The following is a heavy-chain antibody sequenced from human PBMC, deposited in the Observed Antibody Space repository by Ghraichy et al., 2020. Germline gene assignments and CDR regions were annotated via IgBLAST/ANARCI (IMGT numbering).Heavy chain of an antibody. V-gene: IGHV3-23*01. D-gene: IGHD6-6*01. CDR2: ISGTGGTT. CDR3: AKTPATIAARPYSFDS. J-gene: IGHJ4*02. Sequence: GALRLSCPASGFTFSTSAMSWVRQAPGKGLEWVSSISGTGGTTYYADSVKGRFTISRDNSKTTLYLQMNSLRAEDTALYYCAKTPATIAARPYSFDSWGQGTLVTVSS. CDR1: GFTFSTSA.